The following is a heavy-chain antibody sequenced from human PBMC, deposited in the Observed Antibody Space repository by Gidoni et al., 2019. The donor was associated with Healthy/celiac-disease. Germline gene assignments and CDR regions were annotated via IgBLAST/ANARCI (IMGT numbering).Heavy chain of an antibody. CDR2: IKSKTDGGTT. CDR3: TIDLVGATNGAFDI. D-gene: IGHD1-26*01. J-gene: IGHJ3*02. Sequence: EVQLLESGGGLVKPGGSLGLSCAASGFSFRTAWMNWVRQAPGKGLGWVGRIKSKTDGGTTDDAAPVKGRFSISRDDSKNTLYLQMKSLKTEDTAVYYCTIDLVGATNGAFDIWGQGTMVTVSP. CDR1: GFSFRTAW. V-gene: IGHV3-15*01.